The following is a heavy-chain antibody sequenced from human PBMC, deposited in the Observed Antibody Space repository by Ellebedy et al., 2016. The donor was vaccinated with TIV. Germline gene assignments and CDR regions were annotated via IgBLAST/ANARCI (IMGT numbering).Heavy chain of an antibody. Sequence: MPSETLSLTCTVSGDSVRNDYWSWIRQPPGQGLEWIGYIDYSGNTKYSPALESRVAISVDTSYNQVSLRLTSVTAADTAIYYCARHGPYNGSYHLDNWGQGILVTVSS. J-gene: IGHJ4*02. CDR3: ARHGPYNGSYHLDN. V-gene: IGHV4-59*08. CDR2: IDYSGNT. D-gene: IGHD1-26*01. CDR1: GDSVRNDY.